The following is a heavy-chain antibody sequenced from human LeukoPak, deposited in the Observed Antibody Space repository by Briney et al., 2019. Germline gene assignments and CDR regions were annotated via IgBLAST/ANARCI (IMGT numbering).Heavy chain of an antibody. J-gene: IGHJ4*02. V-gene: IGHV3-33*01. Sequence: PGGSLRLSCAASGFTFSNYGMHWVRQAPGKGLEWVAIIWYDGSNKYYADSVKGRFTISRDNAKNSLFLQMNSLRAEDTAVYYCARALRHFDWLYPWTFDYWGQGTLVTVSS. CDR2: IWYDGSNK. CDR1: GFTFSNYG. CDR3: ARALRHFDWLYPWTFDY. D-gene: IGHD3-9*01.